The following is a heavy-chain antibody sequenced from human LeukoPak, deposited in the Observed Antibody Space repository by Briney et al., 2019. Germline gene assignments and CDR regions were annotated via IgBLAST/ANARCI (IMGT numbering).Heavy chain of an antibody. J-gene: IGHJ4*02. CDR1: GFTFSSYG. Sequence: GGSLRLSCAASGFTFSSYGMHWVRQAPGKGLEWVAFIRYDESNQYYADSVKGRFTISRDNSKSTLHLQMNSLKVEDTAVYYCAKGYGGSHFDYWGQGSLVAVSS. CDR3: AKGYGGSHFDY. CDR2: IRYDESNQ. D-gene: IGHD4-23*01. V-gene: IGHV3-30*02.